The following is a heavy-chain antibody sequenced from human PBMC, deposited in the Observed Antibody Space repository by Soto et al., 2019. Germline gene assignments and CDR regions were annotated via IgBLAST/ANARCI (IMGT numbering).Heavy chain of an antibody. CDR1: GGTFSSYA. V-gene: IGHV1-69*01. Sequence: QVQLVQSGAEVKKPWSSVKVSCKASGGTFSSYAISWVRQAPGQGLEWMGGIIPIFGTANYAQKFQGRVTITADESTSTAYMELSSLRSEDTAVYYCARILASGAGTHYYYGMDVWGNGTTVTVSS. J-gene: IGHJ6*04. CDR2: IIPIFGTA. CDR3: ARILASGAGTHYYYGMDV. D-gene: IGHD6-19*01.